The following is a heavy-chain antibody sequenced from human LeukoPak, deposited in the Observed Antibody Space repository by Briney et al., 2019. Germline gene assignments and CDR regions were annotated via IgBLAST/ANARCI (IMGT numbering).Heavy chain of an antibody. Sequence: GGSLRLSCAASGFTLSTYEMNWVRQAPGKGLEWVAYIGRYGVTTYYADSVKGRSTISGDNAKNSLNLQMNSLRAEDTAVYYCATLSDRNFYYSYGLDVWGQGTTVTVS. CDR2: IGRYGVTT. D-gene: IGHD1-14*01. CDR1: GFTLSTYE. CDR3: ATLSDRNFYYSYGLDV. V-gene: IGHV3-48*03. J-gene: IGHJ6*02.